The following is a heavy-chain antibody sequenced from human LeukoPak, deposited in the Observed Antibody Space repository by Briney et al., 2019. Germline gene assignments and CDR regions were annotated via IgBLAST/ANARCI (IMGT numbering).Heavy chain of an antibody. Sequence: SETLSLTCTVPGGAISSYYWSWIRQPPGKGLEWIGYVSYTGDASQNPSLRGRVTMSVDTSKNQFSLKLNSVTATDTAVYYCARHYGPWGQGTLVTVSS. D-gene: IGHD3-10*01. CDR3: ARHYGP. V-gene: IGHV4-59*08. J-gene: IGHJ4*02. CDR2: VSYTGDA. CDR1: GGAISSYY.